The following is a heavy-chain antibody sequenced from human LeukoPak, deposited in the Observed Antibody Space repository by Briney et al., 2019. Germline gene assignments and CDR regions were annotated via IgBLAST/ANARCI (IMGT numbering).Heavy chain of an antibody. Sequence: SETLSLTCTVSGGSISSSSYYWGWIRQPPGKGLEWIGSIYYSGSTYYNPSLKSRVTISVDTSKNQFSLKLSSVTAADTAVYYCASHYYYGSGSYLHFDYWGQGTLVTVSS. CDR2: IYYSGST. D-gene: IGHD3-10*01. CDR1: GGSISSSSYY. V-gene: IGHV4-39*07. J-gene: IGHJ4*02. CDR3: ASHYYYGSGSYLHFDY.